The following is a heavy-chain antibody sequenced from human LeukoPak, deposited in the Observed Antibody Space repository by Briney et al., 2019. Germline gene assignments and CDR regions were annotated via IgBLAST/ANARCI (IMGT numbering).Heavy chain of an antibody. CDR2: IYSGGST. CDR1: GFTVSSNY. Sequence: PGGSLRLSCAASGFTVSSNYMSWVRQAPGKGLGWVSVIYSGGSTYYADSVKGRFTISRDNSKNTLYLQMNSLRAEDTAVYYCARVWDFWSGYYPRYFDYWGQGTLVTVSS. D-gene: IGHD3-3*01. V-gene: IGHV3-53*01. J-gene: IGHJ4*02. CDR3: ARVWDFWSGYYPRYFDY.